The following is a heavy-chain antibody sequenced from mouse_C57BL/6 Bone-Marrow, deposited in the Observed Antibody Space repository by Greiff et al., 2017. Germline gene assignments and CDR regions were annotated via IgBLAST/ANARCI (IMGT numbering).Heavy chain of an antibody. Sequence: VKLQESGPELVKPGASVKISCKASGYAFSSSWMNWVKQRPGKGLEWIGRIYPGDGDTNYNGKFKGKATLTADQSSSTSYMPLSSLTSEDSAVYFCARGGYDAWFAYWGQGTLVTVAA. CDR1: GYAFSSSW. CDR3: ARGGYDAWFAY. V-gene: IGHV1-82*01. D-gene: IGHD2-2*01. CDR2: IYPGDGDT. J-gene: IGHJ3*01.